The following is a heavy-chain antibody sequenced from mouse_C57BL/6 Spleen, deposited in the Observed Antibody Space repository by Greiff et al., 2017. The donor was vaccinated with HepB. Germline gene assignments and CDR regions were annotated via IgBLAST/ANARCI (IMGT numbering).Heavy chain of an antibody. J-gene: IGHJ3*01. D-gene: IGHD1-2*01. V-gene: IGHV1-69*01. Sequence: QVQLQQPGAELVMPGASVKLSCKASGYTFPSNWMHWVKQRPGQGLEWIGEIDPSDRYTNYNQKFKGKSTLTVDKSSSTAYMQLSSLTSEDSAVYCCAMDEDYGSACFACWGQGTPVTVSA. CDR3: AMDEDYGSACFAC. CDR1: GYTFPSNW. CDR2: IDPSDRYT.